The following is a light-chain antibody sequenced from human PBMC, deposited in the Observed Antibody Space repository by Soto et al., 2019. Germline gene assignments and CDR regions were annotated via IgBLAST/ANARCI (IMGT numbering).Light chain of an antibody. V-gene: IGKV1-5*01. CDR3: QQYNSYQWT. CDR2: EAS. CDR1: QSISTW. J-gene: IGKJ1*01. Sequence: DIQMTQSPSTLSASVGDRVTITCRASQSISTWLAWYQQKPGKAPKVLIYEASKLESGVPSRFSSSGSGTEFTLTISTLQPDDVATYYCQQYNSYQWTFGQGTKVDIK.